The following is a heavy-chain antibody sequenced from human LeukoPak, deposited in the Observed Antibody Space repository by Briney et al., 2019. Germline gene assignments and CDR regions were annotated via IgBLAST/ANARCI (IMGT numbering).Heavy chain of an antibody. V-gene: IGHV3-30*04. D-gene: IGHD4-17*01. J-gene: IGHJ3*02. CDR2: ISYDGSNK. CDR3: ASSDYGDYAEYALDI. CDR1: GFTFSSYA. Sequence: PGRSLRLSCAASGFTFSSYAMHWVRQAPGKGLEWVAVISYDGSNKYYADSVKGRFTISRDNSKNTLYLQMNSLRAEDTAVYYCASSDYGDYAEYALDIWGQGTMVTVSS.